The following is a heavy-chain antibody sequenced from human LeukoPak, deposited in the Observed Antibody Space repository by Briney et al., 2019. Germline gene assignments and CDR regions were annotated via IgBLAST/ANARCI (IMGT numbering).Heavy chain of an antibody. Sequence: GGCLRLSCAASEFTFSSYGTSWVRQAPGKGLEWVSSISGSGGSTQYADSVQGRFAISRDNSKNTLYLQMNSLRVEDTAVYYCARDSGYSYGSYSFDYWGQGTLVTVSS. J-gene: IGHJ4*02. V-gene: IGHV3-23*01. CDR2: ISGSGGST. CDR1: EFTFSSYG. CDR3: ARDSGYSYGSYSFDY. D-gene: IGHD5-18*01.